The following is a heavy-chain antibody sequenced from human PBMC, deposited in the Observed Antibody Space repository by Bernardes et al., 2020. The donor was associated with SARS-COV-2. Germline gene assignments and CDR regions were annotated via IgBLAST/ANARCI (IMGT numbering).Heavy chain of an antibody. Sequence: GCSLRLSCAASGFSFSNYWMTWVRQAPGKGLEWVANIKQDGSEKHYVDSVKGRFTISRDNAKNSLYLQMDSLRAEDTAVYYCTRLHYWGQGILVTVSS. CDR3: TRLHY. CDR1: GFSFSNYW. V-gene: IGHV3-7*03. CDR2: IKQDGSEK. J-gene: IGHJ4*02.